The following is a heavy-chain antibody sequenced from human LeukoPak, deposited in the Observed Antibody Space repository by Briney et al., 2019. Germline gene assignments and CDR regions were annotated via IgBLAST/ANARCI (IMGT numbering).Heavy chain of an antibody. Sequence: GASVKVSCKASGYTFTGYYMHWVRQAPGQGLEWMGWINPNSGGTNYAQKFQGRVTMTRDTSIGTAYMELSRLRSDDTAVYYCARVRGSSTGNTYYYYYGMDVWGQGTTVTVSS. V-gene: IGHV1-2*02. J-gene: IGHJ6*02. CDR1: GYTFTGYY. CDR2: INPNSGGT. CDR3: ARVRGSSTGNTYYYYYGMDV. D-gene: IGHD2-2*01.